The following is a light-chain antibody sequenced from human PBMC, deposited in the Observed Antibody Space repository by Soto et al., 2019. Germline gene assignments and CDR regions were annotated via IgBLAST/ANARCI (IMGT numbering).Light chain of an antibody. CDR2: DVS. Sequence: QTVVTQPASVSGSPGQSITISCTGTSSDVGGYNYVSWYQQHPGKAPKLMIYDVSNRPSGVSNRFSGSKSGNTASLTISGLQSEDEAYYYCSSYTSSSTVVFGGGTKLTVL. J-gene: IGLJ2*01. V-gene: IGLV2-14*01. CDR1: SSDVGGYNY. CDR3: SSYTSSSTVV.